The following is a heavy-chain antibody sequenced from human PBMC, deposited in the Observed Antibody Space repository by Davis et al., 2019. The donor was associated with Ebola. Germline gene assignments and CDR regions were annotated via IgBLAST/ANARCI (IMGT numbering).Heavy chain of an antibody. CDR2: ISSRGGDV. CDR3: ARDFRYCFDY. Sequence: GESLKISCVASGFSLNSHSMNWVRQAPGKGLEWISYISSRGGDVFYADSVRGRFTISRDNAKNSLYLQMHTLRDEDTAVYYCARDFRYCFDYWGQGTPVTVSS. CDR1: GFSLNSHS. V-gene: IGHV3-48*02. J-gene: IGHJ4*02.